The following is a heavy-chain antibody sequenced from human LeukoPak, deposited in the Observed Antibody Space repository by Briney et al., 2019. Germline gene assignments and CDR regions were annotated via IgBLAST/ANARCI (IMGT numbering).Heavy chain of an antibody. CDR3: AREPDAGSGNYRKHFDF. CDR2: IYTGGTT. J-gene: IGHJ4*02. D-gene: IGHD3-10*01. Sequence: HSGGSLRLPCAASGFTVSSNYVSWVRQAPGKGLEWVSVIYTGGTTYYADSVKGRFTISRDNSKNTVYLQMNSLRAEDTAVYYCAREPDAGSGNYRKHFDFWGQGTLVTVSS. V-gene: IGHV3-53*01. CDR1: GFTVSSNY.